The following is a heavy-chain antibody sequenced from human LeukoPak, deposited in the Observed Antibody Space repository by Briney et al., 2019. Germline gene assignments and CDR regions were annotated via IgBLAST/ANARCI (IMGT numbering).Heavy chain of an antibody. D-gene: IGHD5-18*01. CDR2: ISADGIGK. J-gene: IGHJ4*02. CDR3: ARHLSGVTGYSYGRGIDY. V-gene: IGHV3-30*04. Sequence: PGGSLRLSCAPSRNDHMHWVRQAPGKGLEWVAGISADGIGKYYADSVKGRFTISRDNAKKSLYLQMKSLRAEDTAVYYCARHLSGVTGYSYGRGIDYWGQGTLVTVSS. CDR1: RNDH.